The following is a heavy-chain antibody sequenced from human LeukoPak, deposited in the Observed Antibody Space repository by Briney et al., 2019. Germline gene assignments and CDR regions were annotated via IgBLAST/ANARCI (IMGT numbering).Heavy chain of an antibody. CDR2: IYYSGST. D-gene: IGHD3-22*01. CDR1: GDSISSYY. J-gene: IGHJ4*02. CDR3: AREDTYYYDSSGYYDY. V-gene: IGHV4-59*12. Sequence: PSETLSLTCDVSGDSISSYYWNWIRQPPGKGLEWIGYIYYSGSTYYNPSLKSRVTISVDTSKNQFSLKLSSVTAADTAVYYCAREDTYYYDSSGYYDYWGQGTLVTVSS.